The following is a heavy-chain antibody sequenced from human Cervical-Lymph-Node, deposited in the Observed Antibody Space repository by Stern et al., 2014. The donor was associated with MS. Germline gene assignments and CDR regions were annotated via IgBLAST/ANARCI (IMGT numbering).Heavy chain of an antibody. CDR3: VRALGSSSFRYWFDP. J-gene: IGHJ5*02. CDR2: IYHAGTT. Sequence: QVQLQESGPGLVKPSGTLSLTCAVSGDSISSSNWWSWVRQSPGKGLEWVGDIYHAGTTSYNSTLKSRLTISADNPKTQFPLKLTSVTAADTAVYYCVRALGSSSFRYWFDPWGQGTLVIVSS. CDR1: GDSISSSNW. D-gene: IGHD6-13*01. V-gene: IGHV4-4*02.